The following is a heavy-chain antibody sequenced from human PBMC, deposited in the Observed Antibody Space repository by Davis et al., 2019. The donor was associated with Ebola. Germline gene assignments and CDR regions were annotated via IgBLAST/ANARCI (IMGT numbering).Heavy chain of an antibody. D-gene: IGHD4-17*01. J-gene: IGHJ6*02. Sequence: GESLKISCEASGFTLRSIATGWVRQAPGKGPEWVSSVSANGAVIHYADSVRGRFTISRDNSKNTLYLQMNSLRAEDTTVYYCAKINYGDYYYYGMDVWGQGTTVTVSS. V-gene: IGHV3-23*01. CDR2: VSANGAVI. CDR1: GFTLRSIA. CDR3: AKINYGDYYYYGMDV.